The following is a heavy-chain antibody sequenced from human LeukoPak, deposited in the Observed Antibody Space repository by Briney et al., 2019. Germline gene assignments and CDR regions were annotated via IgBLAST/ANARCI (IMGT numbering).Heavy chain of an antibody. CDR2: ISYDGSNK. D-gene: IGHD1-26*01. CDR1: GFTFSNYG. Sequence: PGGPLRLSCAASGFTFSNYGMHWVRQAPGKGLEWVSVISYDGSNKYYADSVKGRFTISRDNSKNTLYLQMNSLRAEDTAMYYCAKNFGSTALWGQGTLVTVSS. J-gene: IGHJ4*02. CDR3: AKNFGSTAL. V-gene: IGHV3-30*18.